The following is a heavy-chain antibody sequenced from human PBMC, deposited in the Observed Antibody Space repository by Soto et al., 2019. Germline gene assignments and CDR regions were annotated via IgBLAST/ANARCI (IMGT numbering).Heavy chain of an antibody. CDR3: ARGSTCSGCSCYYDWFDP. CDR2: IYHSGST. CDR1: GGSISSGGYS. J-gene: IGHJ5*02. Sequence: QLQLQESGSGLVKPSQTLSLTCAVSGGSISSGGYSWSWIRQPPGKGLEWIGYIYHSGSTYYNPSLKSRVTITVDRSKNQFSLKLSSVTAADTAVYYWARGSTCSGCSCYYDWFDPWGQGTLVTVSS. D-gene: IGHD2-15*01. V-gene: IGHV4-30-2*01.